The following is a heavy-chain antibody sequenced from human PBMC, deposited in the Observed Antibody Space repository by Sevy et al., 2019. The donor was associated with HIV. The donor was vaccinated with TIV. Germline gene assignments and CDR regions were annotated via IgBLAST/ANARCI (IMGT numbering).Heavy chain of an antibody. CDR3: ARDGGCSSTACLLYFDY. J-gene: IGHJ4*02. CDR1: GFTFSKYP. V-gene: IGHV3-21*01. D-gene: IGHD2-2*01. Sequence: VGSLRLSCVVSGFTFSKYPMNWVRQAPGKGLEWVSSISSSSNYIYYGNSVKGRFTISRDNAKNSLYLQMNSLRADDTAVYYCARDGGCSSTACLLYFDYWGQGTLVTVSS. CDR2: ISSSSNYI.